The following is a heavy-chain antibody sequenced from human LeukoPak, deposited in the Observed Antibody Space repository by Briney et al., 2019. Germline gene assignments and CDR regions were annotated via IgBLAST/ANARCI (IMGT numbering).Heavy chain of an antibody. CDR2: IYPGDSDT. CDR3: ARLGIVVVPAAIPHAFDI. J-gene: IGHJ3*02. CDR1: GYSFTSYW. Sequence: GESLKISCKGSGYSFTSYWIGWVRQMPGKGLEWIGIIYPGDSDTRYSPSFQGQVTISADQSISTAYLQWSSLKASDTAMYYCARLGIVVVPAAIPHAFDIWGQGTMVTVSS. V-gene: IGHV5-51*01. D-gene: IGHD2-2*02.